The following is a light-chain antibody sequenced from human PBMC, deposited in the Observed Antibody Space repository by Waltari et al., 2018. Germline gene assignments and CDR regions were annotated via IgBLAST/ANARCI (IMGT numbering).Light chain of an antibody. CDR3: QQYYSTPWT. J-gene: IGKJ1*01. V-gene: IGKV4-1*01. CDR1: QSILSSSNNRNF. CDR2: WAS. Sequence: DIVMTQSPDFLPVSLGERATINCKCSQSILSSSNNRNFLGWYQQKAGQLPNLLFYWASTREFGVPDRFSGSGSGTDFTLTISSLQAEDVAVYYCQQYYSTPWTFGQGTKVEIQ.